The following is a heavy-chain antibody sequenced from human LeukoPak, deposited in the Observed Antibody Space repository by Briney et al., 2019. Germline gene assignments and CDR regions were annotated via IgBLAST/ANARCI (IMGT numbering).Heavy chain of an antibody. V-gene: IGHV1-8*01. J-gene: IGHJ5*02. CDR3: ARVKYNWDDIFENWFDP. CDR1: GYTFTSFD. CDR2: MNYNSGNT. D-gene: IGHD1-1*01. Sequence: GASVKVSCKASGYTFTSFDINWVRQATGQGVERMGWMNYNSGNTGYAQKFQGRVIMTRNISISTAYMEMSSLRSEDSAVYYCARVKYNWDDIFENWFDPWGQGTLVTVSS.